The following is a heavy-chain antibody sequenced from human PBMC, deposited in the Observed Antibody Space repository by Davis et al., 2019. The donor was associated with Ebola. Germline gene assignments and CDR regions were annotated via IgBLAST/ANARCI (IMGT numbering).Heavy chain of an antibody. CDR3: ARAIYYYDNSAYADS. V-gene: IGHV1-46*01. J-gene: IGHJ4*02. D-gene: IGHD3-22*01. CDR1: GYTFTNYY. Sequence: ASVKVSCKASGYTFTNYYMHWVRQAPGQGLEWMGMINPNDGRTIYAQKFQGRVTMTRDTSTSTVYMGLSSLRSEDTAVYYCARAIYYYDNSAYADSWGQGTLVTVSS. CDR2: INPNDGRT.